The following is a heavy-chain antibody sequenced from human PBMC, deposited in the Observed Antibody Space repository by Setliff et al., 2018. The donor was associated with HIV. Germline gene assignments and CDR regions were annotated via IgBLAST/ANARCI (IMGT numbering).Heavy chain of an antibody. CDR2: IYRTGST. J-gene: IGHJ6*03. V-gene: IGHV4-59*08. CDR3: ARHGGSGYYPYYYYYYMDV. CDR1: GGSISSYY. D-gene: IGHD3-22*01. Sequence: PSETLSLTCTVSGGSISSYYWSWIRQPPGKGLEWIGYIYRTGSTKYNPSLKSRVTISVDTSKNQFSLKLSSVTAADTAVYYCARHGGSGYYPYYYYYYMDVWGTETRSPSP.